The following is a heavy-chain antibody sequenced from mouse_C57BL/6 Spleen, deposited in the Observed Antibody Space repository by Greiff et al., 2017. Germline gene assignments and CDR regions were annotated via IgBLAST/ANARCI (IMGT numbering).Heavy chain of an antibody. Sequence: VKPGASVKLSCKASGYTFTEYTIHWVKQRSGQGLEWIGWFYPGSGSIKYNEKFKDKATLTADKSSSTVYMELSRLTSEASAVYFCARHEEGVYCYDERAWFAYWGQGTLVTVSA. CDR2: FYPGSGSI. J-gene: IGHJ3*01. V-gene: IGHV1-62-2*01. CDR3: ARHEEGVYCYDERAWFAY. CDR1: GYTFTEYT. D-gene: IGHD2-12*01.